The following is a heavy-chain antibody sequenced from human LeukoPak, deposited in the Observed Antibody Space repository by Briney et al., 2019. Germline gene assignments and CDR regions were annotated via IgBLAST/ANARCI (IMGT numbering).Heavy chain of an antibody. CDR3: ARGLGITFGGVIAATDAFDI. CDR1: GGTISSYD. CDR2: IYTSGRT. V-gene: IGHV4-4*07. Sequence: PSETLSLTCTVSGGTISSYDWSWIRQPAGKGLEWIGRIYTSGRTNYNPSLKRRVTMSVDTSKPPFSLKLSSVTAADTAVYYCARGLGITFGGVIAATDAFDIWGQGTMVTVSS. J-gene: IGHJ3*02. D-gene: IGHD3-16*02.